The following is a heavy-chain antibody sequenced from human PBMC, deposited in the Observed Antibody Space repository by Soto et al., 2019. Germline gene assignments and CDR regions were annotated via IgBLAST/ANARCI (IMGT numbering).Heavy chain of an antibody. D-gene: IGHD2-8*01. CDR2: IHPLSGAT. CDR3: VIGYCTSDTCAGDFQY. Sequence: QVQLVQSGAEVKKPGASVKVSCKASGYTFTDYFIHWVRQAPGQGLKLMGMIHPLSGATGYAQKLQGRVTMTRDTSTTTGYMELGSLRSDDTALYYCVIGYCTSDTCAGDFQYWGQGTLVTVSS. V-gene: IGHV1-46*04. CDR1: GYTFTDYF. J-gene: IGHJ1*01.